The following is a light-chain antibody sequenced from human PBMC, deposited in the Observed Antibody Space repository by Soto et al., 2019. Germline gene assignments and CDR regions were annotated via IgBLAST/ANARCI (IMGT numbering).Light chain of an antibody. J-gene: IGKJ1*01. CDR2: GAS. V-gene: IGKV3-15*01. CDR1: QSVSSN. Sequence: EIVLTQSPGTLSLSPGERATLSCRASQSVSSNLAWYQQKPGQAPRLLIYGASTRATGIPARFSGSGSGTEFTLTISSLQSEDFAVFYCQQYNIWPRTFGQGTKV. CDR3: QQYNIWPRT.